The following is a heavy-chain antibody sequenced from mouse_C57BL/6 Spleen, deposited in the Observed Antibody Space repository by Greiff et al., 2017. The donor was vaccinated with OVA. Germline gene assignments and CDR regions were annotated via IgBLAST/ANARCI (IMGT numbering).Heavy chain of an antibody. CDR3: ARDGGSRGRYYFDY. CDR1: GFTFSDYG. CDR2: ISSGSSTI. J-gene: IGHJ2*01. V-gene: IGHV5-17*01. Sequence: EVKLVESGGGLVKPGGSLTLSCAASGFTFSDYGMHWVRQDPEKGLEWVAYISSGSSTIYYADTVKGRFTISRDNAKNTLFLQMTSRRSEDTAMDYCARDGGSRGRYYFDYWGQGTTLTVSS. D-gene: IGHD1-1*01.